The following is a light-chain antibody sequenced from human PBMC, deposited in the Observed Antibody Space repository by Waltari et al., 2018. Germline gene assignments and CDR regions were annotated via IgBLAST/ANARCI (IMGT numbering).Light chain of an antibody. CDR1: QSISNY. CDR3: QQSYSTWT. V-gene: IGKV1-39*01. J-gene: IGKJ1*01. Sequence: DIQMTQSPSSLSASVGDRVTITCRASQSISNYLNWYQQKPGKAPMILIYAASSLQSGVPSRFSGSGSGTYFTLTINSLQPEDFATYYCQQSYSTWTFGQGTKVEIK. CDR2: AAS.